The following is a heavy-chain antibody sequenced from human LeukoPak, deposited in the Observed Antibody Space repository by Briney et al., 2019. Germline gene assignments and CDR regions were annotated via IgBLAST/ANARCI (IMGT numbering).Heavy chain of an antibody. D-gene: IGHD6-13*01. Sequence: GGSLRLSCAASGVTFSSYIMNWVRQAPGKGLEWVSSISSSSSYIYYADSVKGRFTISRDNAKNSLYLQMNSLRAEDTAVYYCAGDRQQLYGMDVWGQGTTVTVSS. CDR3: AGDRQQLYGMDV. J-gene: IGHJ6*02. V-gene: IGHV3-21*01. CDR2: ISSSSSYI. CDR1: GVTFSSYI.